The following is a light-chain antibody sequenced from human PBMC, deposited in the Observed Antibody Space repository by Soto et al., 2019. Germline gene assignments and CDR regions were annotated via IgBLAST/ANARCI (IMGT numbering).Light chain of an antibody. Sequence: QSALTQPASVSGSPGQSITISCTGSSSDVGAYNYVSWYLQHPGKAPKLIIYEVSHRPSGISNRFSGSKSGNTASLTISGLQAEDEADFHCSSYSSSSTLLFGGGTKVTVL. CDR3: SSYSSSSTLL. J-gene: IGLJ2*01. V-gene: IGLV2-14*01. CDR2: EVS. CDR1: SSDVGAYNY.